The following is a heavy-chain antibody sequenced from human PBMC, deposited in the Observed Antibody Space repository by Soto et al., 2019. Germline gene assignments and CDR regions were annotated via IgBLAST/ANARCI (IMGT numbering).Heavy chain of an antibody. CDR1: GFTFSNYW. Sequence: PGGPLRLSCAGSGFTFSNYWMNWVRQTPGKGLEWVANIKQDGSAKNYVESVKGRFTISRDNAKNLVYLQTNSLRAEDTAVYYCAGGTGWVHDYWGQGTLVTVSS. J-gene: IGHJ4*02. CDR2: IKQDGSAK. D-gene: IGHD1-1*01. CDR3: AGGTGWVHDY. V-gene: IGHV3-7*04.